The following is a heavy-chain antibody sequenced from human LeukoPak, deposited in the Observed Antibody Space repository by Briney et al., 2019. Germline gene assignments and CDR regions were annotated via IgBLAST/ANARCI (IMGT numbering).Heavy chain of an antibody. CDR1: GDSISSYY. CDR3: ARDEWDSSGWSY. Sequence: SETLSLTCTVSGDSISSYYWSWIRQPAGKGLEWIGRFQASGSIKYNPSFKSRVTMSVDTSKNQFFLQLNSVTAADTAVYYCARDEWDSSGWSYWGQGTLVTVSS. V-gene: IGHV4-4*07. J-gene: IGHJ4*02. D-gene: IGHD6-19*01. CDR2: FQASGSI.